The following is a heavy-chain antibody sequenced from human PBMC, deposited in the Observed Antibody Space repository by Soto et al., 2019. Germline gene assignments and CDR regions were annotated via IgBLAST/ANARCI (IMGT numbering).Heavy chain of an antibody. Sequence: QVQLVQSGAEVKKPGASVKVSCKASGYTFTSYAMHWVRQAPGQRLEWMGWINAGNGNTKYSQKFQGRVTITRDTSASTAYMELSSLRSEDTAVYYCARGLYDFWSGYSPYSYGYYFDYWCQGTLVTVSS. CDR1: GYTFTSYA. CDR2: INAGNGNT. CDR3: ARGLYDFWSGYSPYSYGYYFDY. D-gene: IGHD3-3*01. J-gene: IGHJ4*02. V-gene: IGHV1-3*01.